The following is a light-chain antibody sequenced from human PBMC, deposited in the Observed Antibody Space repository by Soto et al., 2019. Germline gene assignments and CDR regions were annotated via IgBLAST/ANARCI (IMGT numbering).Light chain of an antibody. CDR1: SGDVGACNY. CDR3: ASPTRKGAWV. V-gene: IGLV2-14*01. J-gene: IGLJ3*02. CDR2: EVS. Sequence: QSALTQPASVSGSPGQSVTISCTGTSGDVGACNYLSWYQQHPGKAPQLLTYEVSYRPSGVSNRFSGSKSGNTASLTTSGLQPEDEADYYRASPTRKGAWVFGGGTKLTVL.